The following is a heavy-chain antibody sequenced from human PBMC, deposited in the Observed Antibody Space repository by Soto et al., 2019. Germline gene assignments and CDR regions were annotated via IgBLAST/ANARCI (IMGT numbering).Heavy chain of an antibody. CDR3: ARESPGYSSSWYWARWFDP. CDR2: IKQDGSEK. Sequence: PGGSLRLSCAASGFTFSSYLMSWVRQAPGKGLEWVANIKQDGSEKYYVDSVKGRFTISRDNAKNSLYLQMNSLRAEDTAVYYCARESPGYSSSWYWARWFDPWGQGTLVTVSS. CDR1: GFTFSSYL. J-gene: IGHJ5*02. D-gene: IGHD6-13*01. V-gene: IGHV3-7*01.